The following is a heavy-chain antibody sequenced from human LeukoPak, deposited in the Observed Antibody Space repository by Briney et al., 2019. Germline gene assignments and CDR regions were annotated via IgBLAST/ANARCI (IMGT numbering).Heavy chain of an antibody. J-gene: IGHJ4*02. CDR1: GFTFSSYA. V-gene: IGHV3-30*04. CDR3: ARGDGYNYPDY. CDR2: ISYDGSNK. Sequence: GGSLRLSCAASGFTFSSYAMHWVRQAPGKGLEWVAVISYDGSNKYYADSVKGRFTISRDNSKNTLYLQMNSLRAEDTAVYYCARGDGYNYPDYWGQGTLVTVSS. D-gene: IGHD5-24*01.